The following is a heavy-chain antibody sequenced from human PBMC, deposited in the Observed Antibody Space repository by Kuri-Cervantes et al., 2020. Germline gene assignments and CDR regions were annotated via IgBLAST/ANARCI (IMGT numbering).Heavy chain of an antibody. CDR1: GGSISSGDYY. J-gene: IGHJ6*02. CDR2: IYYSGST. V-gene: IGHV4-30-4*01. Sequence: LRLSCTVSGGSISSGDYYWSWIRQPPGKGLEWIGYIYYSGSTYYNPSLKSRVTISVDTSKNQFSLKLSSVPAADTAVYYCARGPLISYYYYYGMDVWGQGTTVTVSS. CDR3: ARGPLISYYYYYGMDV.